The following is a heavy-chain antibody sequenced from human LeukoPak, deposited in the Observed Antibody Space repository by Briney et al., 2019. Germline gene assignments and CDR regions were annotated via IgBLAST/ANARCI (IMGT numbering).Heavy chain of an antibody. CDR3: ARGGILRYFDWLLPHDAFDI. Sequence: ASVKVSCKASGYTFTSYDINWVRQATGQGLEWMGWMNPNSGNTGYAQKFQGRVTMTRNTSISTAYMELSSLRSEDTAVYYCARGGILRYFDWLLPHDAFDIWGQGTMVTVSS. D-gene: IGHD3-9*01. CDR1: GYTFTSYD. V-gene: IGHV1-8*01. CDR2: MNPNSGNT. J-gene: IGHJ3*02.